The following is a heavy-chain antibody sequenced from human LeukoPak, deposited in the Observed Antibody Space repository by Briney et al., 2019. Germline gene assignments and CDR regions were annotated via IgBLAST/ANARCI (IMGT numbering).Heavy chain of an antibody. CDR2: IYYSGST. J-gene: IGHJ3*02. V-gene: IGHV4-59*01. CDR3: ARASYDDAFDI. CDR1: GGSISSYY. D-gene: IGHD3-3*01. Sequence: SETLSLTCTVSGGSISSYYWSWIRQPPGKGLEWIGYIYYSGSTNYNPSLKSRVTISVDTSKNQFSLKLSSVTAADTAVYYCARASYDDAFDIWGQGTMVTVPS.